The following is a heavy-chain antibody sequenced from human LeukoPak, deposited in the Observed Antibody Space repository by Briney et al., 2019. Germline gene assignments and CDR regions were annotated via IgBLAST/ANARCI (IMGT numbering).Heavy chain of an antibody. CDR1: GGSISSSSYY. CDR2: IYYSGST. D-gene: IGHD3-22*01. V-gene: IGHV4-39*01. Sequence: SETLSLTCTVSGGSISSSSYYWGWIRQPPGKGLEWIGSIYYSGSTYYNPSLKSRVTISVDTSKNQFSLKLSSVTAADTAVYYCARQVGSGYLNWFDPWGQGTLVTVSS. CDR3: ARQVGSGYLNWFDP. J-gene: IGHJ5*02.